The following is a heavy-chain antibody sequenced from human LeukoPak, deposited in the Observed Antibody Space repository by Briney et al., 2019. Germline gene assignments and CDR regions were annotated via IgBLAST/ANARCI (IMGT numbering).Heavy chain of an antibody. J-gene: IGHJ3*02. CDR3: ARNYYDSSGYYYLGSNAFDI. CDR1: GASIRPYY. D-gene: IGHD3-22*01. V-gene: IGHV4-59*08. CDR2: IYYSGST. Sequence: SETLSLTCTVSGASIRPYYWTWIRQPPGKGLEWIGYIYYSGSTNYNPSLKSRVTISVDTSKNQFSLKLSSVTAADTAVYYCARNYYDSSGYYYLGSNAFDIWGQGTMVTVSS.